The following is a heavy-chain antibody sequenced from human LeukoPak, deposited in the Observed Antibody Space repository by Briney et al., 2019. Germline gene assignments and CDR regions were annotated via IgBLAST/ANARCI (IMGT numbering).Heavy chain of an antibody. Sequence: ASVKVSCKVSGYTLTELSMHWVRQAPGKGLEWMGGFDPEDGETIYAQKFQGRVTMTEDTSTDTAYMELSSLRSEDTAVYYCATEGNQKPYNWNYRYYMDVWGKGTTVTVSS. D-gene: IGHD1-1*01. CDR2: FDPEDGET. CDR3: ATEGNQKPYNWNYRYYMDV. J-gene: IGHJ6*03. V-gene: IGHV1-24*01. CDR1: GYTLTELS.